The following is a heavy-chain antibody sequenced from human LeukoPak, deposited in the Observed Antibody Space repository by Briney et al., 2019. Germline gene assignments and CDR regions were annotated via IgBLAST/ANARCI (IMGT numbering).Heavy chain of an antibody. CDR3: AIKYYYYYGMDV. CDR1: GYSFTSYW. J-gene: IGHJ6*02. V-gene: IGHV5-10-1*01. CDR2: IDPSDSST. Sequence: GESLKISCKGSGYSFTSYWISWVRQMPGKGLEWMGRIDPSDSSTNYSPSFQGHVTISADKSISTAYLQWSSLKASDTAMYYCAIKYYYYYGMDVWGQGTTVTVSS.